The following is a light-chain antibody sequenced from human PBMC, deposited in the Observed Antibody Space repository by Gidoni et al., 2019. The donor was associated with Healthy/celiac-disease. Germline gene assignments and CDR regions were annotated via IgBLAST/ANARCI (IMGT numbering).Light chain of an antibody. CDR3: GTWDSSLSAV. Sequence: QSVLTQPPSVFAAPGQKVTVSCSGSSSNIGNNYVAWYQQLPGTAPKLLIYDNNTRPSGSPDRFSGAKSGTPATLGITGLQTGDEDDYYCGTWDSSLSAVFGGGTQLTVL. CDR2: DNN. J-gene: IGLJ7*01. V-gene: IGLV1-51*01. CDR1: SSNIGNNY.